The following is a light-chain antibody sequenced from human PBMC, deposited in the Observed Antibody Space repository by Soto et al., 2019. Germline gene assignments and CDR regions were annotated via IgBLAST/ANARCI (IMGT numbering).Light chain of an antibody. V-gene: IGKV1-33*01. J-gene: IGKJ3*01. CDR1: QDIRKY. Sequence: DIQMTQSPSSLSASVGDRVTITCQASQDIRKYLSWYQQKPGRAPKLLIYGASNLETGVPSRFSGSGYGTDFTFTISSLQPEDIATYYCQHCDHLHPFTFGPGTKVAIK. CDR2: GAS. CDR3: QHCDHLHPFT.